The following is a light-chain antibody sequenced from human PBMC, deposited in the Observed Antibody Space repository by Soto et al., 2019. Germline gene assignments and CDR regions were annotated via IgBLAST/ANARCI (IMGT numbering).Light chain of an antibody. CDR2: EVY. Sequence: SVLTQPPSPPGAPGQAVTTPRTGTTRGGGGYNYVSWYQHHPGKAPKLIIYEVYKRPSGVPDRFSGSKSGNTAALTVSGLQAEDEADYYCSSYVGTNSYVFGTGTKVTVL. CDR3: SSYVGTNSYV. V-gene: IGLV2-8*01. J-gene: IGLJ1*01. CDR1: TRGGGGYNY.